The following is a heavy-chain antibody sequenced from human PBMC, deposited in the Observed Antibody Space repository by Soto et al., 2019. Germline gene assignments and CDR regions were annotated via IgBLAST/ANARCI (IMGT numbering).Heavy chain of an antibody. J-gene: IGHJ6*02. D-gene: IGHD3-3*02. CDR1: GFSLTTGGVG. Sequence: QFTLKESGPTLVEPTQTLTLTCSFSGFSLTTGGVGVGWIRQPPGSSPEWLAVIYWNDDRRRSPSLEHRLTITKDTSKNQVILTMTNVDPVDTATYYCIYRRASWEYHGLDVWGQGTRVTVSS. CDR3: IYRRASWEYHGLDV. CDR2: IYWNDDR. V-gene: IGHV2-5*01.